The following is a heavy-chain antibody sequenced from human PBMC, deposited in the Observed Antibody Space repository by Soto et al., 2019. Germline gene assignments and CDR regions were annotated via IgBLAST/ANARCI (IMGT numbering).Heavy chain of an antibody. CDR1: GGSFSGYY. CDR3: ARGWPPYSSSRIRIYYYMDV. CDR2: INHSGST. J-gene: IGHJ6*03. Sequence: QVQLQQWGAGLLKPSETLSLTCAVYGGSFSGYYWCWIRQPPGKGLEWIGEINHSGSTNSTPALRSRVTISVDTSKNLFSLKLSAVTAAHTAVYYCARGWPPYSSSRIRIYYYMDVWGKGPTVTVSS. D-gene: IGHD6-13*01. V-gene: IGHV4-34*01.